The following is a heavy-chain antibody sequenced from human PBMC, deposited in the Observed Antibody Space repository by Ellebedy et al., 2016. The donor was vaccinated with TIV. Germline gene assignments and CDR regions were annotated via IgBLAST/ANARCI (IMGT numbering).Heavy chain of an antibody. CDR3: ANRFCSSSRCSAYHKDV. CDR1: GDSISSGNHY. J-gene: IGHJ6*03. CDR2: IYASGST. D-gene: IGHD2-15*01. V-gene: IGHV4-61*02. Sequence: SETLSLTXTVSGDSISSGNHYWTWIRQPAGKGLEWIGRIYASGSTNYNPSLKSRVTLSVDTSRNQFSLRLNSVTAADTAVYYCANRFCSSSRCSAYHKDVWGKGTTVIVSS.